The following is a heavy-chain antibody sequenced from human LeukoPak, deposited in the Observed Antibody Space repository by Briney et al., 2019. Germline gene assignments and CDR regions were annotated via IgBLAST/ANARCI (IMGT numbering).Heavy chain of an antibody. CDR3: AKEKGFRLPFDY. CDR1: GFTFSTYG. CDR2: ISASGGDT. Sequence: PGGSLRLSCAASGFTFSTYGMAWVRQAPGKGLEWVSAISASGGDTFYAGSVKGRFTISRDNSKNTLYLQINSPRAEDTALYYCAKEKGFRLPFDYWGQGTLVTVSS. V-gene: IGHV3-23*01. D-gene: IGHD2-15*01. J-gene: IGHJ4*02.